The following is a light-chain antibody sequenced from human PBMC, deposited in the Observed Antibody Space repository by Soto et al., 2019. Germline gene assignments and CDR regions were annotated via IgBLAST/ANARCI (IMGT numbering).Light chain of an antibody. CDR1: QTISSW. CDR3: QHYNSYSEA. J-gene: IGKJ1*01. CDR2: KAS. V-gene: IGKV1-5*03. Sequence: DIQMTQSPSTLSESVGDRVTITCRVSQTISSWLAWYQQKPGKAPKLLIYKASTLKSGVPSRFSGSGSGTEFTLTISSLQPADFATYYCQHYNSYSEAVGQGTKVDIK.